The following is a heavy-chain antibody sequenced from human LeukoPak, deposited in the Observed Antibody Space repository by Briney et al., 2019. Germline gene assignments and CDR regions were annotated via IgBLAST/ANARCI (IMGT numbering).Heavy chain of an antibody. CDR2: ISGSGGST. V-gene: IGHV3-23*01. D-gene: IGHD6-13*01. CDR3: AKAIVAVIRAVGTTRY. J-gene: IGHJ4*02. Sequence: GGSLRLSCAASGFTFSSYAMSWVRQAPGKGLEWVSAISGSGGSTYHADSVKGRFTISRDNSKNTLYLQMNSLRAEDTAVYYCAKAIVAVIRAVGTTRYWGQGTLVTVSS. CDR1: GFTFSSYA.